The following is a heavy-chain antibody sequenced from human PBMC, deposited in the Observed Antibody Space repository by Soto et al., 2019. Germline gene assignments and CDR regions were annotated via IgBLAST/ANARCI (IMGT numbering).Heavy chain of an antibody. J-gene: IGHJ4*02. CDR1: GFTSSSYS. CDR3: AKKVNSGSGSQYFDY. V-gene: IGHV3-23*01. D-gene: IGHD3-10*01. Sequence: PGGSLRLSWAASGFTSSSYSMSWVRHAPWEGREWVSGFRGSGDDGTTYYSDSAKGRFTISRDNSKNMLFLQMNSLRAEDTDIYYCAKKVNSGSGSQYFDYWGQGNLVTVSS. CDR2: FRGSGDDGTT.